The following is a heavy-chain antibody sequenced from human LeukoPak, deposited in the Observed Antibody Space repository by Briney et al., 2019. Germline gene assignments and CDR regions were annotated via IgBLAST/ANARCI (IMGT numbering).Heavy chain of an antibody. J-gene: IGHJ4*02. V-gene: IGHV1-2*02. D-gene: IGHD2-2*01. CDR2: INPNSGGT. CDR3: ARDLGYCSSTSCYLFDY. CDR1: GYTFTGYY. Sequence: GASVKVSCKASGYTFTGYYMHWVRQAPGQGLEWMGWINPNSGGTNYAQKFQGRVTMTRDTSISTAYMELSRLRSDDTAVYYCARDLGYCSSTSCYLFDYWGQGTLVTVSS.